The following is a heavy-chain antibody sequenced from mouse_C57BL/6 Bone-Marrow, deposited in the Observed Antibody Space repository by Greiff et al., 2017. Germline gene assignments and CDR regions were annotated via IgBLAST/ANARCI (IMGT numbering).Heavy chain of an antibody. CDR2: IHPNSGST. Sequence: QVQLKQPGAELVKPGASVKLSCKASGYTFTSYWMPWVKQGPGQGLEWIGMIHPNSGSTNYNEKVKRKATLTVDKSSRTAYMPLSSLTSEDSAVYYCARSPRYWGQGTLVTVSA. CDR1: GYTFTSYW. J-gene: IGHJ3*01. V-gene: IGHV1-64*01. CDR3: ARSPRY.